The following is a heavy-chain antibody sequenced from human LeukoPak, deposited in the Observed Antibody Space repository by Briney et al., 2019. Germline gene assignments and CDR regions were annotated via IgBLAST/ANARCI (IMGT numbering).Heavy chain of an antibody. CDR1: GDSISISSYY. D-gene: IGHD3-10*01. CDR3: ARQGSSTIGYYFDY. Sequence: SETLSLICVVSGDSISISSYYWIWIRQSPGKGLEWIGSIYYRGTTYYNPSLKSRATISVDTSKQQFSLKLSSVTAVDTAVYYCARQGSSTIGYYFDYWGQGTQATVSS. V-gene: IGHV4-39*01. J-gene: IGHJ4*02. CDR2: IYYRGTT.